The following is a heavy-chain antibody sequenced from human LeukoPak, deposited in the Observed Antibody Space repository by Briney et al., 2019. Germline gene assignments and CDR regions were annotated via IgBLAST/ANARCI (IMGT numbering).Heavy chain of an antibody. D-gene: IGHD6-13*01. Sequence: ASVKVSCKASGYTFTSYGISWVRQAPGQGLEWMGGIIPIFNTAHYAQTFQGRVTITADESTSTAYMELNSLRSEDTAVYYCARDEQDSSSWYARWFDPWGQGTLVTVSS. CDR3: ARDEQDSSSWYARWFDP. J-gene: IGHJ5*02. V-gene: IGHV1-69*13. CDR1: GYTFTSYG. CDR2: IIPIFNTA.